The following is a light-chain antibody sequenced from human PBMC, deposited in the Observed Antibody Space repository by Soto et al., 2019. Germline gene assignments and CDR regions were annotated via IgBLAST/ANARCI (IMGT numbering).Light chain of an antibody. CDR2: LGS. Sequence: DIVMTQSPLSLPVTPGEPASISCRSSQSLLHSNGYTYLNWYLQNPGQSPQLLVYLGSNRASGVPERFSGSISGTDFTLKINRVDAEDVGVYYCMQALQTPISFGQGTRLE. CDR3: MQALQTPIS. V-gene: IGKV2-28*01. J-gene: IGKJ5*01. CDR1: QSLLHSNGYTY.